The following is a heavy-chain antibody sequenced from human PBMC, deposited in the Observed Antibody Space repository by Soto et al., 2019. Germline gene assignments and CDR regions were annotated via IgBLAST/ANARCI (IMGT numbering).Heavy chain of an antibody. V-gene: IGHV4-31*03. CDR2: IYYSGST. D-gene: IGHD2-2*01. CDR1: GGSISRGGYY. Sequence: SETLSLTCTVSGGSISRGGYYWSWIRQHPGKGLEWIGYIYYSGSTYYNPSLKSRVTISVDTSKNQFSLKLSSVTAADTAVYYCARVFSKYQLLRIYNWFDPWGQGTLVTVSS. J-gene: IGHJ5*02. CDR3: ARVFSKYQLLRIYNWFDP.